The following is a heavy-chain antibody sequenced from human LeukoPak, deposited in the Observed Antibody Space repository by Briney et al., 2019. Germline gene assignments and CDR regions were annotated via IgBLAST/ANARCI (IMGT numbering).Heavy chain of an antibody. CDR1: GFTFNDYY. V-gene: IGHV3-11*01. CDR2: INIGGTNT. J-gene: IGHJ5*02. Sequence: PGGSLRLSCAASGFTFNDYYMSWIRQAPGKGLEWLSYINIGGTNTHYADSVKGRFTISKDNAKKSLYLEMNNLRAEDTAVYYCATDGAGFDTWGQGVLVTVSS. CDR3: ATDGAGFDT.